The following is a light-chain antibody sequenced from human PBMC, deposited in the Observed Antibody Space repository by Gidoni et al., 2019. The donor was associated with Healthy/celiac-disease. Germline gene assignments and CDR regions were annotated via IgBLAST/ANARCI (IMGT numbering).Light chain of an antibody. Sequence: EIVMTQSPATLSVSPGERATLPCMASQSVSSNLAWYQQKPGQSPRLLIYGASTRSTGIPSMFSGSGSGTEFTLTISSLQSEDFAVYYCQQYNNWPPYSFXQXTKLEIK. CDR1: QSVSSN. V-gene: IGKV3-15*01. J-gene: IGKJ2*03. CDR2: GAS. CDR3: QQYNNWPPYS.